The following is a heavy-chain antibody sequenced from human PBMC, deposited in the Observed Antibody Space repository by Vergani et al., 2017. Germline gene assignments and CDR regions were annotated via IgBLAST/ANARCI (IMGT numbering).Heavy chain of an antibody. D-gene: IGHD6-19*01. CDR3: ARKGQWLVRGAFDI. V-gene: IGHV4-34*01. J-gene: IGHJ3*02. Sequence: QVQLQQWGAGLLKPSETLSLTCAVYGGSFSGYYWSWIRQPPGKGLEWIGEINHSGSTNYNPSLKSRVTISVDTSKNQVSLKLSSVTAADTAVYYCARKGQWLVRGAFDIWGEGTMVTVSS. CDR1: GGSFSGYY. CDR2: INHSGST.